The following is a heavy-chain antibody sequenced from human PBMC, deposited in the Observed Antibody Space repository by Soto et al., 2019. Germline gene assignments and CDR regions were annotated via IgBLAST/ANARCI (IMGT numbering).Heavy chain of an antibody. CDR3: ARDLGGGGDSSGLDAFDI. J-gene: IGHJ3*02. V-gene: IGHV4-31*03. CDR2: IYYSGST. Sequence: QVQLQESGPGLVKPSQTLSLTCTVSGGSISSGGYYWSWIRQHPGKGLEWIGYIYYSGSTYYNPSLKSRVTISVDTSKNQFSLKLSSVTAADTAVYYCARDLGGGGDSSGLDAFDIWGQGTMVTVSS. CDR1: GGSISSGGYY. D-gene: IGHD3-22*01.